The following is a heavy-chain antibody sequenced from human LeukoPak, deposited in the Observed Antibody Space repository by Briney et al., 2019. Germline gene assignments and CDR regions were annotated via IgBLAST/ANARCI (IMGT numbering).Heavy chain of an antibody. Sequence: SETLSLTCTVSGGSISSYYWSWIRQPPGKGLEWIGEINHSGDTNCNSSLQSRVPLSVDTSRNQFSLILSSMTAADTAIYYCASNRYPVQAFDIWGQGTMVTVSS. V-gene: IGHV4-34*01. J-gene: IGHJ3*02. CDR2: INHSGDT. CDR1: GGSISSYY. D-gene: IGHD2-15*01. CDR3: ASNRYPVQAFDI.